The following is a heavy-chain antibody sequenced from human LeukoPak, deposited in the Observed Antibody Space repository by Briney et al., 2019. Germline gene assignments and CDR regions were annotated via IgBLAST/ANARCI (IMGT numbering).Heavy chain of an antibody. CDR1: GFTFSDYY. V-gene: IGHV3-23*01. Sequence: PGGSLRLSCAASGFTFSDYYMSWVRQAPGKGLEWVSAISGSGGSTYYADSVKGRFTISRDNSKNTLYLQMNSLRAEDTAVYYCASQVDTRDAFDIWGQGTMVTVSS. CDR3: ASQVDTRDAFDI. D-gene: IGHD2-2*01. CDR2: ISGSGGST. J-gene: IGHJ3*02.